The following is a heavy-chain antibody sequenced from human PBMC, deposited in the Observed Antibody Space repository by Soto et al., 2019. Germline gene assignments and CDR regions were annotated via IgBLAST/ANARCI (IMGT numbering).Heavy chain of an antibody. Sequence: GGSLRLSCAASGFTFSSYAMHWVRQAPGKGLEWVAVISYDGSNKYYADSVKGRFTISRDNSKNTLCLQMNSLRAEDTAVYYCARDGPRIVTTLRFDYWGQGTLVTVSS. V-gene: IGHV3-30-3*01. CDR1: GFTFSSYA. J-gene: IGHJ4*02. CDR2: ISYDGSNK. CDR3: ARDGPRIVTTLRFDY. D-gene: IGHD4-4*01.